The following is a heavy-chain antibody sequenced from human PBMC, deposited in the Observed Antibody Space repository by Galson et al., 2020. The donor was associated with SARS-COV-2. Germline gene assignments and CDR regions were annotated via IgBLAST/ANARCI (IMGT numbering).Heavy chain of an antibody. Sequence: GGSLRLSCAASGFTFNDYFLTWIRQAPGQGLEWISYISASSDTIYYADSVKGRFTISRDNAKNSLYLQMNSLRAEDTAVYYCARDGDPEGYNFAFDIWGQGTKVTVSS. CDR3: ARDGDPEGYNFAFDI. J-gene: IGHJ3*02. CDR1: GFTFNDYF. V-gene: IGHV3-11*01. D-gene: IGHD5-12*01. CDR2: ISASSDTI.